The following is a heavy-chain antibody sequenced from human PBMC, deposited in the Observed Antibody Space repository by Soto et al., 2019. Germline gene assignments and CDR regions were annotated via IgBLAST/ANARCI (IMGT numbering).Heavy chain of an antibody. CDR2: IYHSGST. J-gene: IGHJ1*01. CDR3: ARGCAGACQTFAEYFQH. V-gene: IGHV4-30-2*01. Sequence: QLQLQESGSGLVKPSQTLSLTCAVSGGSISSGGYSWSWIRQPPGKGLEWIGYIYHSGSTYYNPSLKRRVPLSVDRSKNRFSLKLSSVTAAAPAVYYCARGCAGACQTFAEYFQHWGQGTLVTVSS. CDR1: GGSISSGGYS. D-gene: IGHD2-21*02.